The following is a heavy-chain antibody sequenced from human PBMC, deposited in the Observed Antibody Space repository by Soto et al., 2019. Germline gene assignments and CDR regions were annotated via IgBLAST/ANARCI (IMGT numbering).Heavy chain of an antibody. V-gene: IGHV3-23*01. J-gene: IGHJ3*02. D-gene: IGHD4-17*01. Sequence: EVQLLESGGGLVQPGGSLRLSCAASGFTFSTYAMSWVRQAPGKGLEWVSAISGSGGSTFYADSVKGRFTISRDNSINTLYLQMNSLGSEDTAVYYCAHPRGYGVFDAYDIWGQGTMVTVSS. CDR2: ISGSGGST. CDR3: AHPRGYGVFDAYDI. CDR1: GFTFSTYA.